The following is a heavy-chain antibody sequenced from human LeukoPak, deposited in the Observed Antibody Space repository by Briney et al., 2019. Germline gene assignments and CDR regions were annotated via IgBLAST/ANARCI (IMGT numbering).Heavy chain of an antibody. CDR2: MNPNSGNT. J-gene: IGHJ6*03. V-gene: IGHV1-8*01. CDR3: ARVGYSSSWGAPYYYYYMDV. CDR1: GYTFTSYD. Sequence: ASVKVSCKASGYTFTSYDINWVRQATGQGLEWMGWMNPNSGNTGYAQKFQGRVTITRNTSISTAYMELSSLGSEDTAVYYCARVGYSSSWGAPYYYYYMDVWGKGTTVTVSS. D-gene: IGHD6-13*01.